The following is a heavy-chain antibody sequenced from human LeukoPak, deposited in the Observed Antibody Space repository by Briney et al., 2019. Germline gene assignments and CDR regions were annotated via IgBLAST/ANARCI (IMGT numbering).Heavy chain of an antibody. V-gene: IGHV3-48*02. D-gene: IGHD4-17*01. CDR2: ISSSSSNI. CDR3: ARENGDYADAFDI. J-gene: IGHJ3*02. Sequence: GGSLRLSCAASGFIFTDYSMNWVRQAPGKGLEWVSYISSSSSNIYYADSVKGRFTISRDNAKNSLSLQMNSLRDEDTAVYYCARENGDYADAFDIWGQGTMVTVSS. CDR1: GFIFTDYS.